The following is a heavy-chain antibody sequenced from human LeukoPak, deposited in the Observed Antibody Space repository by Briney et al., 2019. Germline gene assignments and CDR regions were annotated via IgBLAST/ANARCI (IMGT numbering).Heavy chain of an antibody. CDR2: ISYDGSNK. V-gene: IGHV3-30*18. CDR3: AKQAYAGKVFDY. Sequence: GRSLRLSCAASGFTFSSYGMHWVRQAPGKGLEWVAVISYDGSNKYYADSVKGRFTISRDNSKNTLYLQMNSLRAEDTAVYYCAKQAYAGKVFDYWGQGTLVTVSS. D-gene: IGHD4-23*01. J-gene: IGHJ4*02. CDR1: GFTFSSYG.